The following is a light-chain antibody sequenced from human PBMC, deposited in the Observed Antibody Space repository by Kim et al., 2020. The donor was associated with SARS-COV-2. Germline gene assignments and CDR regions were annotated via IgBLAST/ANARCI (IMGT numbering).Light chain of an antibody. J-gene: IGLJ1*01. Sequence: ISCPATSSHVSGCNYISRDKRSPGRAPILFIYDVSKVPKGVSNRFSGAKSGDTASLSISTLQTVNEADYYCSSYTSGSTYVFGTGTKVTFL. CDR2: DVS. CDR3: SSYTSGSTYV. V-gene: IGLV2-14*04. CDR1: SSHVSGCNY.